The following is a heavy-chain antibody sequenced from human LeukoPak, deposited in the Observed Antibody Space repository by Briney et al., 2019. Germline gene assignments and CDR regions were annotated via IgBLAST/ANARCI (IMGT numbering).Heavy chain of an antibody. CDR2: ISGSGGST. Sequence: GGSLRLSCAASGFTFSSYAMSWVRQAPAKGLEWVSAISGSGGSTYYADSVKGRFTISRDNSKNTLYLQMNSLRAEHTAVYYCAKLSGYYPYYFDYWGQGTLVTVSS. J-gene: IGHJ4*02. D-gene: IGHD3-22*01. CDR1: GFTFSSYA. V-gene: IGHV3-23*01. CDR3: AKLSGYYPYYFDY.